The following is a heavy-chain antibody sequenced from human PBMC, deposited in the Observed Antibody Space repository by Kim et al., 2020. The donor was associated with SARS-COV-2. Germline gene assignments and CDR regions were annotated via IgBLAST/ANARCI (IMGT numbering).Heavy chain of an antibody. Sequence: ADSVKGRFTITGDNSKNTLYLQMNSLRAEDMAVYYCARARSGSYLSDFDYWGQGTLVTVSS. D-gene: IGHD3-10*01. V-gene: IGHV3-30*01. CDR3: ARARSGSYLSDFDY. J-gene: IGHJ4*02.